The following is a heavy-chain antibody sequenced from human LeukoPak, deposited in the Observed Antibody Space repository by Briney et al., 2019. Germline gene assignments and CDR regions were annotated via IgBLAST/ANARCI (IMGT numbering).Heavy chain of an antibody. CDR1: GGSISSSSYY. CDR3: ARAVAGNDAFDI. Sequence: SETLSLTCTVSGGSISSSSYYWGWIRQPPGKGLEWIGSIYYSGSTNYNPSLKSRVTISVDTSKNQFSLKLSSVTAADTAVYYCARAVAGNDAFDIWGQGTMVTVSS. J-gene: IGHJ3*02. CDR2: IYYSGST. D-gene: IGHD6-19*01. V-gene: IGHV4-39*07.